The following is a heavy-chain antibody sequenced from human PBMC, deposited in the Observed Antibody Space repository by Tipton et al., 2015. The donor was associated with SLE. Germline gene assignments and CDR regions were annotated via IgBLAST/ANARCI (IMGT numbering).Heavy chain of an antibody. D-gene: IGHD3-3*01. V-gene: IGHV4-61*02. CDR2: IYTSGST. Sequence: TLSLTCIVSGGSISSVGYYWSWIRQPAGKGLEWIGRIYTSGSTNYNPSLKSRVTISVDTSKDQFSLKLRSVTVADTGIYYCARAPSLTMFGEVAYGMDVWGQGTTVAVSS. CDR1: GGSISSVGYY. J-gene: IGHJ6*02. CDR3: ARAPSLTMFGEVAYGMDV.